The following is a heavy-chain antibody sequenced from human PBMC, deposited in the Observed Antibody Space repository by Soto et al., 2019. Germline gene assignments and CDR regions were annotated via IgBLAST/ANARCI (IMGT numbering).Heavy chain of an antibody. D-gene: IGHD3-3*01. Sequence: EVQLLESGGGLVQPGGSLRLSCAASGFTFSSYAMSWVRQAPGKGLEWVSAISGSGGSTYYADSVKGRFTISRDNSKNTLYMQMNSLRAEDTAVYYCATAFTIFGVDIDYWGQGTLVTVSS. J-gene: IGHJ4*02. V-gene: IGHV3-23*01. CDR1: GFTFSSYA. CDR2: ISGSGGST. CDR3: ATAFTIFGVDIDY.